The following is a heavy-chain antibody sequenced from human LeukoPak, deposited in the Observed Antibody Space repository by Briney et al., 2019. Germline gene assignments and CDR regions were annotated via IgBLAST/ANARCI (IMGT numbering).Heavy chain of an antibody. CDR1: GFTFGDYA. D-gene: IGHD5-24*01. CDR2: IRSKAYGGTT. J-gene: IGHJ3*02. V-gene: IGHV3-49*04. Sequence: GGSLRLSCTVSGFTFGDYAMSWVRQAPGKGLEWVGFIRSKAYGGTTEYAASVKGRFTISRDDSKSIACLQMNSLKTEDTAVYYCTRTIEGAFDIWGQGTMVTVSS. CDR3: TRTIEGAFDI.